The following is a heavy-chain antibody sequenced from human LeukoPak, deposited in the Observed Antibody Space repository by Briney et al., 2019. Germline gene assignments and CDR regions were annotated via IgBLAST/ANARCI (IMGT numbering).Heavy chain of an antibody. D-gene: IGHD1-26*01. V-gene: IGHV3-21*06. Sequence: GGSLRLSCTASGFTFNVYAMHWVRQVPGEGPEWISSISGSRDSIFYADSVKGRFTISRDNANNSLYLDMNSLRVEDTAVYFCARALVGAAFDTWGQGALVTISS. CDR2: ISGSRDSI. CDR3: ARALVGAAFDT. J-gene: IGHJ4*02. CDR1: GFTFNVYA.